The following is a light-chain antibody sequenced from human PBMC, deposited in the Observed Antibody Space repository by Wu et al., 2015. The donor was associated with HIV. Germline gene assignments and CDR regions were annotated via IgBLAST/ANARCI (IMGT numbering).Light chain of an antibody. V-gene: IGKV3-20*01. Sequence: EVVLTQSPGTLSLSPGERATLSCRASQSVSSNYLAWYQQKPGQAPRLLLYGTSNRATDIPDRFSGSGSGTDFTLTISRLEPEDFAVYYCQQYEGSPRTFGQGTKVEIK. J-gene: IGKJ1*01. CDR3: QQYEGSPRT. CDR1: QSVSSNY. CDR2: GTS.